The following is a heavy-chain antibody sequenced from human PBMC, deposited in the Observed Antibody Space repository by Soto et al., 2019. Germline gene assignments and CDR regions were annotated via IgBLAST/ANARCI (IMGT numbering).Heavy chain of an antibody. D-gene: IGHD3-22*01. CDR2: IKQDGSEK. CDR1: GFIFSNYW. V-gene: IGHV3-7*04. J-gene: IGHJ4*02. Sequence: EVQLVESGGGLVQPGGSLRLSCAASGFIFSNYWMSWVRQAPGKGLEWVANIKQDGSEKYYVDSVKGRFTISRDNAKNSLYLQMNSLRAEDTAVYYCARDSYYDDSNGYCDYWGQGTLVTVSS. CDR3: ARDSYYDDSNGYCDY.